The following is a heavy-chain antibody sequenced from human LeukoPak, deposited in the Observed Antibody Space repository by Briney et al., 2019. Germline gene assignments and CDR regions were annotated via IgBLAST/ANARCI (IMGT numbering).Heavy chain of an antibody. CDR2: IKGDEGEK. D-gene: IGHD1-26*01. J-gene: IGHJ4*02. CDR1: GFTFSSYC. Sequence: GGSLRLSCEASGFTFSSYCMSWVRQAPGKGLEWVANIKGDEGEKYYVDSVKGRFTISTDNAKNSLHLQMNSLRADDQAVYYCAVAATGRGGLDYWGQGTLVSVSS. CDR3: AVAATGRGGLDY. V-gene: IGHV3-7*02.